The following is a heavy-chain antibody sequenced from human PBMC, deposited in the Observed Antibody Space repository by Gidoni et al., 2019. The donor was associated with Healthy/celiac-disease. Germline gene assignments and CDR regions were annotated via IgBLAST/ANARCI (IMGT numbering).Heavy chain of an antibody. CDR1: GFPFSSYW. CDR2: IKQDGSEK. V-gene: IGHV3-7*01. CDR3: AREWLRFGHDY. D-gene: IGHD5-12*01. J-gene: IGHJ4*02. Sequence: EVQLVESGGGLVQPGGSLRLSCAASGFPFSSYWMSWVRQDPGKGLEWVANIKQDGSEKYYVDSVKGRFTISRDNAKNSLYLQMNSLRAEDTAVYYCAREWLRFGHDYWGQGTLVTVSS.